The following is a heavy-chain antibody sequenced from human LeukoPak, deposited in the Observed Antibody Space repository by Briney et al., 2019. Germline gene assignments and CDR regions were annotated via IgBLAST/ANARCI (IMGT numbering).Heavy chain of an antibody. D-gene: IGHD6-19*01. Sequence: SQTLSLTCTVSGYSISSGYYWGWIRQPPGKGLEWIGSIYHSGSTYYNPSLKSRVTISVDTSKNQFSLKLSSVTAADTAVYYCASSSGGSLDYYYYMDVWGKGTTVTVSS. J-gene: IGHJ6*03. CDR3: ASSSGGSLDYYYYMDV. CDR2: IYHSGST. V-gene: IGHV4-38-2*02. CDR1: GYSISSGYY.